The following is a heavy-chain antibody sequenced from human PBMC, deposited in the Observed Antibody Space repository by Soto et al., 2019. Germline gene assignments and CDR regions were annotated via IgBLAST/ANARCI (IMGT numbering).Heavy chain of an antibody. CDR1: GFTFSYYA. J-gene: IGHJ4*02. D-gene: IGHD3-16*02. Sequence: QVQLVESGGGVVQPGTSLRLSCAASGFTFSYYAMHWVRQAPGKGLEWGAVISYDGGEKYYAESVKGRFTISRDNSKNTLSLQMNSLRGDDTAVYYCAKALGELSPESYDYWGQGTLITVSS. CDR3: AKALGELSPESYDY. V-gene: IGHV3-30*18. CDR2: ISYDGGEK.